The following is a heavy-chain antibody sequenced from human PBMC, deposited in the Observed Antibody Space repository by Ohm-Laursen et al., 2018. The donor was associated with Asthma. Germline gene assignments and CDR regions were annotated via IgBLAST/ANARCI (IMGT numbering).Heavy chain of an antibody. CDR3: AGGSVSSSWSFYYYYGMNV. D-gene: IGHD6-13*01. CDR2: ISSSSSYI. J-gene: IGHJ6*02. CDR1: GFTFSSYG. V-gene: IGHV3-21*01. Sequence: SLRLSCAASGFTFSSYGMHWVRQAPGKGLEWVSSISSSSSYIYYADSVKGRFTISRDNAKNSLYLQMNSLRAEDTAVYYCAGGSVSSSWSFYYYYGMNVWGQGTTVTVSS.